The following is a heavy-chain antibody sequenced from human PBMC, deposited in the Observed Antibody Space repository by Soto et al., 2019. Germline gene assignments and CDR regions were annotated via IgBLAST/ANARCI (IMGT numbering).Heavy chain of an antibody. Sequence: QVQLVESGGGVVQPGRSLRLSCAASGFTFSSYGMHWVRQAPGKGLEWVAVISYDGGKKYYADSVKGRFTISRDNSKNTLDLQMNSLRAEDTAVYYCAKDVGLREPYYYYGMDVWGQGTTVTVSS. V-gene: IGHV3-30*18. CDR1: GFTFSSYG. D-gene: IGHD3-16*01. J-gene: IGHJ6*02. CDR2: ISYDGGKK. CDR3: AKDVGLREPYYYYGMDV.